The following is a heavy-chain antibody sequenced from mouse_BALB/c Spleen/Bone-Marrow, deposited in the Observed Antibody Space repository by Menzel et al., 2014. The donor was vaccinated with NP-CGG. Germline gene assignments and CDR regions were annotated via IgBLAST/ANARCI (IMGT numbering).Heavy chain of an antibody. CDR2: IRNKANGYTT. D-gene: IGHD1-1*01. CDR1: GFTFTDYY. Sequence: EVKLMESGGGLVQPGGSLRLSCATSGFTFTDYYMSWVRQPPGKALEWLGFIRNKANGYTTEYSTSVKGRFTISRDNSQSILYLQMNTLRAEDSATYYCARGVVATDYWGQGTTLTGSS. CDR3: ARGVVATDY. J-gene: IGHJ2*01. V-gene: IGHV7-3*02.